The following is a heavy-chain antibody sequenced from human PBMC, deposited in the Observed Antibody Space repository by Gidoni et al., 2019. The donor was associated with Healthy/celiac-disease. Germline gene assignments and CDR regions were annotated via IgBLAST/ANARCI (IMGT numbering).Heavy chain of an antibody. Sequence: EVQLVESGGGLVQPGGSLRLSLPASGFTFSSYSMNWVRQAPGKGLEWVSYISSSSSTIYYADSVKGRFTISRDNAKNSLYLQMNSLRAEDTAVYYCARGATSNFDYWGQGTLVTVSS. CDR2: ISSSSSTI. D-gene: IGHD2-2*01. CDR3: ARGATSNFDY. J-gene: IGHJ4*02. CDR1: GFTFSSYS. V-gene: IGHV3-48*04.